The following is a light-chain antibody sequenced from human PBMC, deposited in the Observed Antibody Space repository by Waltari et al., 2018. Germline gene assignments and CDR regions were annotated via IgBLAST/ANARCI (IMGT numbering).Light chain of an antibody. CDR2: DVS. CDR1: GSDY. V-gene: IGLV2-11*01. CDR3: CSFEDTWV. Sequence: QSALTQPRSVSGSAGQSVTISCTGTGSDYVSWYQQHPGKAPKLVIYDVSKRPYGVPDRFSGSKSGTSASLTVSGLQAEDEADYYCCSFEDTWVFGGGTKLTVL. J-gene: IGLJ3*02.